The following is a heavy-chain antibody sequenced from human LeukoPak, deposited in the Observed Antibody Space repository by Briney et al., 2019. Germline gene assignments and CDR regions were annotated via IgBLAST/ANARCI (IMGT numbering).Heavy chain of an antibody. CDR2: IYDSGST. CDR1: GDSISNYY. Sequence: PSETLSLTCTVSGDSISNYYWSWIRQPPGKGLEWIGYIYDSGSTNYNPSLKSRVTISVDTSKNQFSLKLSSVTAADTAMYYCARAWATDYFDYWGQGTLVTVSS. V-gene: IGHV4-59*01. J-gene: IGHJ4*02. CDR3: ARAWATDYFDY.